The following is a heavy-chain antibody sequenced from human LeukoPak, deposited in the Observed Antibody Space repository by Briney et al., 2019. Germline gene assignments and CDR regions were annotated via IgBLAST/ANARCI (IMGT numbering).Heavy chain of an antibody. CDR2: IGGGGGNI. D-gene: IGHD4-17*01. V-gene: IGHV3-23*01. CDR3: AKDPNGDYVGAFDF. J-gene: IGHJ3*01. CDR1: GFSFSNYA. Sequence: GGSLRLSCVGSGFSFSNYAMVWVRQAPGKGLEGVSAIGGGGGNIHYAESVKGRFTISGDNSKNTLFLQMNSLRVDDTAIYYCAKDPNGDYVGAFDFWGQGTMVSVSS.